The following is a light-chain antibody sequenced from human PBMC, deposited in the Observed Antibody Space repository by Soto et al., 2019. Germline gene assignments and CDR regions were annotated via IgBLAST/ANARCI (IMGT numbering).Light chain of an antibody. CDR2: GAS. Sequence: EIVLTQSPGTLSLSPGERATLSCRASQSVSNSYLAWYQQKPGQAPRLLMYGASNRATGIPDRFSGSGSGTDFTLTISRLEPEDFAVYYCQQYGTSPRTFGQGTKVEIK. J-gene: IGKJ1*01. CDR3: QQYGTSPRT. CDR1: QSVSNSY. V-gene: IGKV3-20*01.